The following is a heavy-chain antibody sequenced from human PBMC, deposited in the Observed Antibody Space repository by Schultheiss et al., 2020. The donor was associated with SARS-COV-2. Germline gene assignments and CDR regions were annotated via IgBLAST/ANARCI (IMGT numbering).Heavy chain of an antibody. CDR2: LYLGGGT. D-gene: IGHD3-10*01. V-gene: IGHV4-39*01. J-gene: IGHJ4*02. Sequence: SETLSLTCTVSGGSVSSGSYYWSWIRQPPGKGLEWIGSLYLGGGTYYNPSLRSRVTMSVDTSKNQFSLRLTSVTAADTGVYYCATFLLWFGDLINPYYFDYWGLGTLVTVSS. CDR1: GGSVSSGSYY. CDR3: ATFLLWFGDLINPYYFDY.